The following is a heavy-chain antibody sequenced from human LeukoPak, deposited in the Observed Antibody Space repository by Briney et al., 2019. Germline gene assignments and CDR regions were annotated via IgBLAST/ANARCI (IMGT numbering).Heavy chain of an antibody. CDR3: ARRFRGELLDAFDI. D-gene: IGHD1-26*01. CDR1: GGTFSSYA. J-gene: IGHJ3*02. V-gene: IGHV1-69*04. Sequence: ASVKVSCKASGGTFSSYAISWVRQALGQGLEWMGRIIPILGIANYAQKFQGRVTITADKSTSTAYMELSSLRSEDTAVYYCARRFRGELLDAFDIWGQGTMVTVSS. CDR2: IIPILGIA.